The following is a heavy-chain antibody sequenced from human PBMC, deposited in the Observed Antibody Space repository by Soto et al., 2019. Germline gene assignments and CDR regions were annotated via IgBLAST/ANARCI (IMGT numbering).Heavy chain of an antibody. CDR1: GGSISSYY. CDR2: IYYSGST. Sequence: SETLSLTCTVSGGSISSYYWSWIRQPPGKGLEWIGYIYYSGSTNYNPSLKSRVTISVDTSKNQSSLKLSSVTAADAAVYYCARSDGRYWGQGTLVTVSS. CDR3: ARSDGRY. J-gene: IGHJ4*02. V-gene: IGHV4-59*01.